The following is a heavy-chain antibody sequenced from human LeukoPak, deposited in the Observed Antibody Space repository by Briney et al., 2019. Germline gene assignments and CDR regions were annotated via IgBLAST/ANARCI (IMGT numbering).Heavy chain of an antibody. Sequence: GGSLRLSCAASGFTFSSYEMNWVRQAPGKGLEWVSYISSSGSTIYYADSVKGRFTISRDNAKNSLYLQMNRLRAEDTAVYYCARGCSGGSCKEPKIDPWGQGTLVTVSS. J-gene: IGHJ5*02. CDR3: ARGCSGGSCKEPKIDP. CDR1: GFTFSSYE. V-gene: IGHV3-48*03. CDR2: ISSSGSTI. D-gene: IGHD2-15*01.